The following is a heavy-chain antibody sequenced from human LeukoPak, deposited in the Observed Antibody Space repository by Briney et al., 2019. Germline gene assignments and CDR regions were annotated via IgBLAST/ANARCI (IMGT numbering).Heavy chain of an antibody. CDR3: ASPGYSSSWNYFDY. CDR1: GFSFSSYG. D-gene: IGHD6-13*01. CDR2: IRYDGSNK. V-gene: IGHV3-30*02. J-gene: IGHJ4*02. Sequence: GGSLRLSCAASGFSFSSYGMHWVRQAPGKGLEWVAFIRYDGSNKYYADSVKGRFTISRDNSKNTLYLQMNSLRAGDTAVYYCASPGYSSSWNYFDYWGQGTLVTVSS.